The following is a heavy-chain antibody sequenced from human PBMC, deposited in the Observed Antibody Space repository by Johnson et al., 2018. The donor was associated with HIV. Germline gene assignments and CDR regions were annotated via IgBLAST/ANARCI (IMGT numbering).Heavy chain of an antibody. CDR1: GFTFSSYA. V-gene: IGHV3-30-3*01. CDR2: ISYDGSNK. D-gene: IGHD3-22*01. Sequence: VQLVESGGGVVQPGRSLRLSCAASGFTFSSYAMHWVRQAPGKGLEWVAVISYDGSNKYYADSVKGRFTISRDNSKNSLYLQMNSLRAEDTAIYYCARGNMIVVVSGGFDIWGQGTMVTVSS. J-gene: IGHJ3*02. CDR3: ARGNMIVVVSGGFDI.